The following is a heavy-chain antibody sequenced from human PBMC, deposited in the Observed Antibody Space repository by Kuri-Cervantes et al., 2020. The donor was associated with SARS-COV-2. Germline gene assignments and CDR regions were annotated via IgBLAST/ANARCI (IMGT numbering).Heavy chain of an antibody. D-gene: IGHD3-22*01. Sequence: GESLKISFAASGFTFSSYSMNWVRQAPGKGLEWVSSISSSSSYIYYADSVKGRFTISRDNAKNSLYLQMNSLRAEDTAEYYCAKDKRRVVVDTLDYWGQGTLVTVSS. CDR3: AKDKRRVVVDTLDY. V-gene: IGHV3-21*01. CDR1: GFTFSSYS. J-gene: IGHJ4*02. CDR2: ISSSSSYI.